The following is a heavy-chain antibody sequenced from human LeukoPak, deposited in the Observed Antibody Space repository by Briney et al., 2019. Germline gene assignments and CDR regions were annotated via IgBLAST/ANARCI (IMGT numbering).Heavy chain of an antibody. CDR2: IYHSGST. Sequence: SETLSLTCTVSGGSISSGGYSWSWIRQPPGKGLEWIGYIYHSGSTYYNPSLKSRVTISVDRSKNQFSLKLSSVTAADTAVYYCARSYCGGDCYYRRTHAFDIWGQGTMVTVSS. CDR3: ARSYCGGDCYYRRTHAFDI. CDR1: GGSISSGGYS. D-gene: IGHD2-21*02. V-gene: IGHV4-30-2*01. J-gene: IGHJ3*02.